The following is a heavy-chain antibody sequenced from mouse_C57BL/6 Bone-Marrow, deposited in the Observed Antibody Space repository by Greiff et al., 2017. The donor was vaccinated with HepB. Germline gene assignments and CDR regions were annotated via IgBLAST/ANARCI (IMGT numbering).Heavy chain of an antibody. CDR2: IRNKANGYTT. Sequence: EVQLVESGGGLVQPGGSLSLSCAASGFTFTDYYMSWVRQPPGKALEWLGFIRNKANGYTTEYSASVKGRFTISRDNSQSILYLQMNALSAEASATYSCARYSPPYYYYGSSYAMDYWGQGTSVTVSS. V-gene: IGHV7-3*01. D-gene: IGHD1-1*01. CDR3: ARYSPPYYYYGSSYAMDY. CDR1: GFTFTDYY. J-gene: IGHJ4*01.